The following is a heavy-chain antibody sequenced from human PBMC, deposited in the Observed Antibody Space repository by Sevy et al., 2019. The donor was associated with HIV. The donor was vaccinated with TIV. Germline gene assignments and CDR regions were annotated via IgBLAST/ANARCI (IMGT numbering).Heavy chain of an antibody. CDR3: AQVGGSKWELFEFYAMHV. V-gene: IGHV3-30*18. Sequence: GGSLRLSCAASGISFNNYGMHWVRRAPGKGLEWLAVISYDGTNQYYADSVKGRFTISRDDSKNTLYLQMNGLRVEETAVYYCAQVGGSKWELFEFYAMHVWGQGTTVTVSS. D-gene: IGHD1-26*01. J-gene: IGHJ6*02. CDR1: GISFNNYG. CDR2: ISYDGTNQ.